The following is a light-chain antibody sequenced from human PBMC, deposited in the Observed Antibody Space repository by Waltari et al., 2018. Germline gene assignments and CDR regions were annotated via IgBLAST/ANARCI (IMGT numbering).Light chain of an antibody. Sequence: HSALRQPPSASGSPGQSVPIPFTGTMRDVGSYNHVSWYQQHPGTAPKVMIYEVSKRPSGVPDRFSGSKSANTASLTVSGLQAEDEADYYCSSYAGSDIYVFGTGTKVTVL. J-gene: IGLJ1*01. CDR2: EVS. CDR1: MRDVGSYNH. V-gene: IGLV2-8*01. CDR3: SSYAGSDIYV.